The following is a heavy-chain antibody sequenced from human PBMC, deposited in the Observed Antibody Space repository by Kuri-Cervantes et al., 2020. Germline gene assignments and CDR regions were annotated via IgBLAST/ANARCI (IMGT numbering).Heavy chain of an antibody. CDR2: IYYSGST. Sequence: SETLSLTCAVYGGSFSGYYWSWIRQHPGKGLEWIGYIYYSGSTYYNPSLKSRVTISVDTSKNQFSLKLSSVTAADTAVYYCARGSRAGLGFYYGMDVWGQGTTVTVSS. CDR1: GGSFSGYY. J-gene: IGHJ6*02. V-gene: IGHV4-31*11. CDR3: ARGSRAGLGFYYGMDV. D-gene: IGHD6-13*01.